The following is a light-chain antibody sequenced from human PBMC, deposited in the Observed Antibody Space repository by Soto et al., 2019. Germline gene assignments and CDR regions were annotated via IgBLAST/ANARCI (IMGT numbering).Light chain of an antibody. J-gene: IGKJ2*01. CDR2: AAT. Sequence: DIQMTQSPSSVSASVGARVNITFRASRGSSSWLAWYQQKPWKAPKLLIFAATSLQSGVPSRFSGSGSGTDFTLTISSLQPEDFATYYCQQANSFPCTFGQGTKLEIK. CDR3: QQANSFPCT. V-gene: IGKV1-12*02. CDR1: RGSSSW.